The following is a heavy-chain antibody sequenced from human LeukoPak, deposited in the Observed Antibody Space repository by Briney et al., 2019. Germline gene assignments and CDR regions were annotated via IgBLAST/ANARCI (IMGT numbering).Heavy chain of an antibody. D-gene: IGHD6-19*01. CDR2: IIPIFGTA. CDR3: ARDRASGWSSEGYYYYGMDV. V-gene: IGHV1-69*13. CDR1: GGTFSSYA. J-gene: IGHJ6*02. Sequence: SVKVSCKASGGTFSSYAISWVRQAPGQGLEWMGGIIPIFGTANYAQKFQGRVTITADESTSTAYMELSSLRSEDTAVYYCARDRASGWSSEGYYYYGMDVWGQGTTVTVSS.